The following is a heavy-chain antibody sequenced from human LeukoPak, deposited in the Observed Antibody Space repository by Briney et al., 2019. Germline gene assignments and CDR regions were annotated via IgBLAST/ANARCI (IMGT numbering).Heavy chain of an antibody. Sequence: GSLRLSCAASGFTFSSYWMSWVRQAPGKGLEWVANIKQDGSEKYYVDSVKGRFTISRDNAKNSLYLQMNSLRAEDTAMYYCARDGPTVTTIYWGQGTLVTVSS. CDR3: ARDGPTVTTIY. CDR1: GFTFSSYW. V-gene: IGHV3-7*03. D-gene: IGHD4-17*01. J-gene: IGHJ4*02. CDR2: IKQDGSEK.